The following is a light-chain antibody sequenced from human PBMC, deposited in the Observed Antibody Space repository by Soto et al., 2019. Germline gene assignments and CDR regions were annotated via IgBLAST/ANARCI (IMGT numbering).Light chain of an antibody. CDR2: DAS. CDR3: QQRSNWTWT. V-gene: IGKV3-11*01. CDR1: QSVSSY. J-gene: IGKJ1*01. Sequence: EIVLTQSPGTLSLSPGERATLSCRASQSVSSYLAWYQQKPGQAPRLLIYDASTRATGIPARFSGSGSGTDFTLTISSLEPEDFAVYYCQQRSNWTWTFGQGTKVDIK.